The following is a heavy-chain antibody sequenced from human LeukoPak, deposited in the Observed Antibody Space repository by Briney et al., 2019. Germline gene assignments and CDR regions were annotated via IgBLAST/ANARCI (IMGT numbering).Heavy chain of an antibody. CDR2: ITAGSRTI. CDR1: GFTFSSYS. CDR3: ARDPNYYGSGSYKFDY. D-gene: IGHD3-10*01. J-gene: IGHJ4*02. V-gene: IGHV3-48*01. Sequence: GGSLRLSCAASGFTFSSYSMNWVRQAPGKGLEWVSYITAGSRTIYYADSVKGRFTISRDNSKNTLYLQMNSLRAEDTAVYYCARDPNYYGSGSYKFDYWGQGTLVTVSS.